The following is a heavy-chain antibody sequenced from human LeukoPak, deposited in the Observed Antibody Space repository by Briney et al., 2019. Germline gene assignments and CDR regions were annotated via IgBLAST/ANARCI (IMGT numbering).Heavy chain of an antibody. D-gene: IGHD1-14*01. Sequence: GGSLRLSCAASGFTVSSNFMSWVRQAPGKGLEWVSVIYGGGSTYYADSVKGRFTISRDNAKNSLYLEMNSLRDDDTAVYYCARDPDPHGFDIWGQGTKVTVSS. CDR1: GFTVSSNF. J-gene: IGHJ3*02. V-gene: IGHV3-66*01. CDR2: IYGGGST. CDR3: ARDPDPHGFDI.